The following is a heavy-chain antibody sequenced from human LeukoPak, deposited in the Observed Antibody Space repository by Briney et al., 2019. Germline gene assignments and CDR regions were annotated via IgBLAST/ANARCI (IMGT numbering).Heavy chain of an antibody. D-gene: IGHD6-19*01. J-gene: IGHJ4*02. CDR3: AKGGSSGWNFIDY. Sequence: GGTLRLSCVASGFTFSSYGIHWVRQAPGKGLEWVAIISHDENIKYYADSVKGRFSISRDNSKNTPYLQMNSLRPEDTAVYYCAKGGSSGWNFIDYCGQGTLVTVSS. CDR1: GFTFSSYG. CDR2: ISHDENIK. V-gene: IGHV3-30*18.